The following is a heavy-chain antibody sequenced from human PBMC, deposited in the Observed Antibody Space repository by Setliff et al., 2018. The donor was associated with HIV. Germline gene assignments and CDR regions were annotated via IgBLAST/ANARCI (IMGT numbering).Heavy chain of an antibody. CDR1: GGSISSYY. CDR3: ARGAFGSLGY. CDR2: IYYSGST. Sequence: ETLSLTCTVSGGSISSYYWSWIRQPPGKGLEWIGYIYYSGSTNYNPSLKSRVTISVDTSKNQFSLTLNSVTAADTAVYYCARGAFGSLGYWGQGTLVTVSS. J-gene: IGHJ4*02. D-gene: IGHD7-27*01. V-gene: IGHV4-59*01.